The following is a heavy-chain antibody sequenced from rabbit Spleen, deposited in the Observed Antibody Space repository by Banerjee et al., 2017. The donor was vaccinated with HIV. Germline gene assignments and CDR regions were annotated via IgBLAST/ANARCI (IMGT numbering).Heavy chain of an antibody. V-gene: IGHV1S45*01. CDR1: GFSFSNKAV. J-gene: IGHJ4*01. D-gene: IGHD4-1*01. CDR3: AREGSSGWGGYFNL. Sequence: QERLVESGGGLVKPEGSLKLSCTASGFSFSNKAVMYWVRQAPGKGLEWIACINAVTGKAVYASWVNGRFTISLDNAQNTVFLQMTSLTAADTATYFCAREGSSGWGGYFNLWGPGTLVTVS. CDR2: INAVTGKA.